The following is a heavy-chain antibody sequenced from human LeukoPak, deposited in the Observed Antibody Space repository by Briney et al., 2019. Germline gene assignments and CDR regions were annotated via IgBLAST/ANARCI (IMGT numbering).Heavy chain of an antibody. CDR1: GGSISSGGYY. CDR3: ARVVKIPGPIAAAGTGDFDY. D-gene: IGHD6-13*01. CDR2: INHSGST. J-gene: IGHJ4*02. Sequence: PSETLSLTCTVSGGSISSGGYYWSWIRQHPGKGLEWIGEINHSGSTNYNPSLKSRVTISVDTSKNQFSLKLSSVTAADTAVYYCARVVKIPGPIAAAGTGDFDYWGQGTLVTVSS. V-gene: IGHV4-39*07.